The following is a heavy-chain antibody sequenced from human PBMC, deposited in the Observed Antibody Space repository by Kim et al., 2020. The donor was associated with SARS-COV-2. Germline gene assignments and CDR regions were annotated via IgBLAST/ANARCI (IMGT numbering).Heavy chain of an antibody. CDR3: AGLGDY. J-gene: IGHJ4*02. Sequence: PGSSDTRYSPSFHGQVTISADKSISTAYLQWSSLKASDTAMYYCAGLGDYWGQGTLVTVSS. CDR2: PGSSDT. D-gene: IGHD3-10*01. V-gene: IGHV5-51*01.